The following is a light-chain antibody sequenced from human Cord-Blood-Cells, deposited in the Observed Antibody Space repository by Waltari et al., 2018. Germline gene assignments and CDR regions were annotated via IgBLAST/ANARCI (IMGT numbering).Light chain of an antibody. CDR2: DVS. J-gene: IGLJ1*01. V-gene: IGLV2-14*01. CDR3: SSYTCSSTYV. CDR1: SSDVGGYNY. Sequence: QSALTQPASVSGSPGQSITISCTRTSSDVGGYNYVSWYQQHPGKAPKLMIYDVSNRPSGVSNRFAGSKSSNTASLTNSGLQAEDEAYYYCSSYTCSSTYVFGTGIKVTVL.